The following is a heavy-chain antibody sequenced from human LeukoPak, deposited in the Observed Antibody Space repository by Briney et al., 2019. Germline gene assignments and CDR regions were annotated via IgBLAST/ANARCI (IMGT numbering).Heavy chain of an antibody. CDR3: AKSGIAAAGQRGYFDY. CDR2: MSNDGSNK. CDR1: GFTFSSYG. Sequence: GGSLRLSCAASGFTFSSYGMHWVRQAPGKGLEWVAVMSNDGSNKYYADSVKGRFTISRDNSKNTLYLQMNSLRAEDTAIYYCAKSGIAAAGQRGYFDYWGQGTLVTVSS. D-gene: IGHD6-13*01. V-gene: IGHV3-30*18. J-gene: IGHJ4*02.